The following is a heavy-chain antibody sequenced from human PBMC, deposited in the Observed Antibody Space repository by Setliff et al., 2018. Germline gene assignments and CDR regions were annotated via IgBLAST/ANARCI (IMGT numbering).Heavy chain of an antibody. CDR2: ISPYNGYI. CDR1: GYTFTINH. V-gene: IGHV1-18*01. Sequence: ASVKVSCKASGYTFTINHLYWVRQAPGQGLEWMGWISPYNGYIIYAHKFQGRVTMTTDTSTGTADMELRNLRSDDTAVYYCTREGVETRSSTDYRYYMDVWGKGTTVPVSS. J-gene: IGHJ6*03. CDR3: TREGVETRSSTDYRYYMDV. D-gene: IGHD1-1*01.